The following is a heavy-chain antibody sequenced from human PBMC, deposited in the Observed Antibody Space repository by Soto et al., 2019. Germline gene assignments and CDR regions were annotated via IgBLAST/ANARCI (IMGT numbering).Heavy chain of an antibody. CDR2: IWSDGNNR. D-gene: IGHD1-1*01. CDR1: GFMFSNHG. Sequence: QVQLVESGGGLVQPGRSLRLSCAASGFMFSNHGMHWVRQAPGKGLEWVAVIWSDGNNRYYADSVKGRFTISRDNSKNSVYLQMNSLRAEDTAVYYCVRGDNWNEEASDYWGQGTLVTVSS. CDR3: VRGDNWNEEASDY. V-gene: IGHV3-33*01. J-gene: IGHJ4*02.